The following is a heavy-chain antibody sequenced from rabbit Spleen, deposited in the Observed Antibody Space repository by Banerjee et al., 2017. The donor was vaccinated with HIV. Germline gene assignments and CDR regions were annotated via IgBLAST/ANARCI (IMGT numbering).Heavy chain of an antibody. Sequence: QEQLEESGGDLVKPGASLTLTCKASGLDFNSRYWICWVRQAPGKGLEWIACIDVVKSGSTYYANWAKGRFTISKTSSTTVTLQVTSLTAADTATYFCARDSAGREDFNLWGPGTLVTVS. J-gene: IGHJ4*01. CDR1: GLDFNSRYW. CDR3: ARDSAGREDFNL. D-gene: IGHD4-2*01. V-gene: IGHV1S45*01. CDR2: IDVVKSGST.